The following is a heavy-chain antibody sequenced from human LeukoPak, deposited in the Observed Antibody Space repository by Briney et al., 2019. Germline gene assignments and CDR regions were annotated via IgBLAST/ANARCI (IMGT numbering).Heavy chain of an antibody. V-gene: IGHV3-7*01. CDR1: GFTFNKSW. J-gene: IGHJ4*02. CDR2: IKEDGTQK. D-gene: IGHD6-19*01. CDR3: SRVDIAVAGFDC. Sequence: PGRSLRLACAASGFTFNKSWMSCVRQAPGNGPEWVANIKEDGTQKYYVDSVRGRFTISRDNAENSLYLQMNSLRVEDTAVYYCSRVDIAVAGFDCWGQGTLVTVSS.